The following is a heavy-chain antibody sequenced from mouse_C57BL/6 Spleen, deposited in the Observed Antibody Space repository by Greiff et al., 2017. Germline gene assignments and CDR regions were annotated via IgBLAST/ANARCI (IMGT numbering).Heavy chain of an antibody. CDR2: ISSGGDYI. CDR3: TRTGTPLYYFDY. Sequence: EVKLVESGAGLVKPGGSLKLSCAASGFTFSSYAMSWVRQTPEKRLEWVAYISSGGDYIYYADTVKGRFTISRDNARNTLYLQMSSLKSEDTAMYYCTRTGTPLYYFDYWGQGTTLTVSS. J-gene: IGHJ2*01. CDR1: GFTFSSYA. D-gene: IGHD4-1*01. V-gene: IGHV5-9-1*02.